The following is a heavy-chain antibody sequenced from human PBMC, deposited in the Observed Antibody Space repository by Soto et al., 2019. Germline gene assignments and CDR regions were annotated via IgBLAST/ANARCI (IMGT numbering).Heavy chain of an antibody. D-gene: IGHD4-4*01. CDR3: ARDLPRVDPVISKGGSTGDWFDP. CDR1: GGTFSSYA. J-gene: IGHJ5*02. V-gene: IGHV1-69*13. Sequence: ASVKVSCKASGGTFSSYAISWVRQAPGQGLEWMGGIIPIFGTANYAQKFQGRVTITADESTSTAYMELSSLRSEDTAVYYCARDLPRVDPVISKGGSTGDWFDPWGQGTLVTVSS. CDR2: IIPIFGTA.